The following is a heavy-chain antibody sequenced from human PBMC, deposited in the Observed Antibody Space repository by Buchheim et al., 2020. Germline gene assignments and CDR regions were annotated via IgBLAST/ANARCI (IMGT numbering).Heavy chain of an antibody. CDR2: ISYDGSNK. CDR1: GFTFSSYA. CDR3: ARGTLDILTDPFVLRYGMDV. D-gene: IGHD3-9*01. J-gene: IGHJ6*02. V-gene: IGHV3-30-3*01. Sequence: QVQLVESGGGVVQPGRSLRLSCAASGFTFSSYAMHWVRQAPGKGLEWVAVISYDGSNKYYADSVKGRFTISRNNSKNKLYLQMNSLRAEDTAVYYCARGTLDILTDPFVLRYGMDVWGQGTT.